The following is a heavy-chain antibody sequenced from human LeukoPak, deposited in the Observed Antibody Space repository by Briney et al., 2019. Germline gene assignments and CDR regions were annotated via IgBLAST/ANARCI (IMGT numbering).Heavy chain of an antibody. V-gene: IGHV3-23*01. Sequence: GGSLRLSCATSGFTFSSYAMSWVRQAPGKGLEWVSAISGNGVSTYYADSVKGRFTISRDNSKNTLYLQMNSLRAEDTAVYYCAKAPLSYDSSGLFDYWGQGTLVTVSS. CDR1: GFTFSSYA. D-gene: IGHD3-22*01. J-gene: IGHJ4*02. CDR3: AKAPLSYDSSGLFDY. CDR2: ISGNGVST.